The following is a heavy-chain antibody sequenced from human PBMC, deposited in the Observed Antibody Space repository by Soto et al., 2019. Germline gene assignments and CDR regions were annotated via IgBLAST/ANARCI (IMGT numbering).Heavy chain of an antibody. CDR2: IIPLFGTP. V-gene: IGHV1-69*01. CDR3: ARDRDDYGSGNYYNRIDF. J-gene: IGHJ4*02. Sequence: QVQLVQSGAEVKKPGSSVKVSCKASGGIFSTYAISWLRQAPGQWLEWMGGIIPLFGTPNYAQRCQGRVTITADESTSTAYMELSRLRSEDTAVYYCARDRDDYGSGNYYNRIDFWGQGTLVTVSS. CDR1: GGIFSTYA. D-gene: IGHD3-10*01.